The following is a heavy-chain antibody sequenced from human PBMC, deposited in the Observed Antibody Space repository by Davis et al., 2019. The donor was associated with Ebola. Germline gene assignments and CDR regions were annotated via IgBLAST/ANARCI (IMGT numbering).Heavy chain of an antibody. D-gene: IGHD4-17*01. CDR3: ARVSPHYGAHY. Sequence: MPSETLSLTCAVYGGSFSGYYWNWIRQPPGKGLEWIGEIIHSGSTNYNPSLKSRVTISVDTSKNQFSLKMSSVTAADTAVYYCARVSPHYGAHYWGQGTLVTVSS. V-gene: IGHV4-34*12. CDR1: GGSFSGYY. CDR2: IIHSGST. J-gene: IGHJ4*02.